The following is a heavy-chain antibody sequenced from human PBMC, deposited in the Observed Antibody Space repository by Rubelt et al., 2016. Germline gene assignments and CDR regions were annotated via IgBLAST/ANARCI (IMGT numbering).Heavy chain of an antibody. V-gene: IGHV3-74*01. CDR2: INTDGST. J-gene: IGHJ4*02. CDR1: RYW. D-gene: IGHD1-26*01. Sequence: RYWMHWVRQAPGKGLVWVSRINTDGSTSYADSVKGRFTIARDNAKNSLYLQMDSLGAEDSAVYYCARAGGSYRLDFWGQGTLVTVSS. CDR3: ARAGGSYRLDF.